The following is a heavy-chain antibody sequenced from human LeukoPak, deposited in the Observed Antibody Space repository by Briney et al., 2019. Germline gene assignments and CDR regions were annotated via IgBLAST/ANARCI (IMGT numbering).Heavy chain of an antibody. CDR1: GFTFSSYS. V-gene: IGHV3-21*01. CDR2: ISSSSSYI. D-gene: IGHD6-13*01. J-gene: IGHJ5*02. Sequence: PGGSLRLSCAASGFTFSSYSMNWVRQAPGKGLEWVSSISSSSSYIYYADSVKGRFTISRDNAKNSLYLQMNSLRAEDTAMYYCARDGVAATGTWWFDPWGQGTLVTVSS. CDR3: ARDGVAATGTWWFDP.